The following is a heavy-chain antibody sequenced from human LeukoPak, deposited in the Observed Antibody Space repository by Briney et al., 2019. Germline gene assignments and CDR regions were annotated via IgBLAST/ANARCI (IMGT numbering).Heavy chain of an antibody. CDR1: GGTFSSYA. J-gene: IGHJ4*02. CDR3: ARDRIAVAGNSDFDY. Sequence: SVKVSCKASGGTFSSYAISWVRQAPGQGLEWMGEIIPIFGTANYAQKFQGRVTITADESTSTAYMELSSLRSEDTAVYYCARDRIAVAGNSDFDYWGQGTLVTVSS. V-gene: IGHV1-69*01. CDR2: IIPIFGTA. D-gene: IGHD6-19*01.